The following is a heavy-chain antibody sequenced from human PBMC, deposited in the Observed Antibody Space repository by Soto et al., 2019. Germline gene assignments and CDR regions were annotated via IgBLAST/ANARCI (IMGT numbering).Heavy chain of an antibody. D-gene: IGHD2-2*01. CDR1: GYTFTSYY. V-gene: IGHV1-46*01. CDR2: INPNGGST. CDR3: ARGVSSQKYYYYYSGMDV. Sequence: ASVTVSCKASGYTFTSYYIHWVRQAPGQGLEWMGIINPNGGSTSYAQKFQGRVTMTRDTSTSTVYMELSSLRSEDAAVYYFARGVSSQKYYYYYSGMDVWGQGTTVTVSS. J-gene: IGHJ6*02.